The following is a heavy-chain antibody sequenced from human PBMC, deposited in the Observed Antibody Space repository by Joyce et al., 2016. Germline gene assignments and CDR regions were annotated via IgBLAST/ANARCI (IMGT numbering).Heavy chain of an antibody. CDR1: GFTFSTYA. J-gene: IGHJ6*03. CDR2: ISSNGGST. Sequence: DVQLVESGGGLVQPGGSLRLSCSASGFTFSTYAMHWVRQAPGRGLEYGSAISSNGGSTYYADSVKGRVTISRDNSKNTLYLQMSSLRAEDTAVYYCVKVGLTIAALYCMDVWGKGTTVTVSS. V-gene: IGHV3-64D*06. D-gene: IGHD6-6*01. CDR3: VKVGLTIAALYCMDV.